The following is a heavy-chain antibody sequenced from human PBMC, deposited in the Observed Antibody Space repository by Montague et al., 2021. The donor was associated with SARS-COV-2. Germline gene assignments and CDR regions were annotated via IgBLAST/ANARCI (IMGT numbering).Heavy chain of an antibody. V-gene: IGHV4-31*03. Sequence: TLSLTCTVSGGSISSGVYYWSWIRQHPGKGLEWIGYIYYSGSTYYNPSLKSRVTISVDTSKNQFSLKLSSVTAADTAVYYCARGGTRKTSFGVVTHVLGVDVWGKGTTVTVSS. CDR3: ARGGTRKTSFGVVTHVLGVDV. CDR2: IYYSGST. CDR1: GGSISSGVYY. J-gene: IGHJ6*04. D-gene: IGHD3-3*01.